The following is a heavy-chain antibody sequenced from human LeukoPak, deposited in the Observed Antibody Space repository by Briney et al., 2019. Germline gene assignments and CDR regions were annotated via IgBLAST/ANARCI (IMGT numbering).Heavy chain of an antibody. CDR1: GGSISSSSYY. D-gene: IGHD6-13*01. V-gene: IGHV4-39*01. CDR3: ASLGTYSSSWYYFDY. Sequence: SETLSLTCSVSGGSISSSSYYWGWIRQPPGKGLEWIGSIYYSGNTYYNPSLKSRVTISVDTSKNQFSLKLSSVTAADTAVYYCASLGTYSSSWYYFDYWGQGTLVTVSS. J-gene: IGHJ4*02. CDR2: IYYSGNT.